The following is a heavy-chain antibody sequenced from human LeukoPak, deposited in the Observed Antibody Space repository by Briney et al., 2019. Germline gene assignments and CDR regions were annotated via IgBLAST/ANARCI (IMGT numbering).Heavy chain of an antibody. CDR1: VFTLRIHV. J-gene: IGHJ6*02. CDR3: ARDIYYYNGMDV. CDR2: IYSGGST. V-gene: IGHV3-53*01. Sequence: GGALRLSGAASVFTLRIHVMQWVRQAPGRGLEGVSVIYSGGSTYYADSVKGRVTISRDNSKNALYLQMNSLRAEDTAVYYCARDIYYYNGMDVWGQGTTVTVSS.